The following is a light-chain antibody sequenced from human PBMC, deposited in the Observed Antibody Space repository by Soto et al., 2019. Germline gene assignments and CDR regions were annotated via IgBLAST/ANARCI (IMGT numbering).Light chain of an antibody. V-gene: IGLV1-44*01. CDR1: SSNIGSYD. Sequence: QSVLTQPPSASGTPGKRVTISCSGRSSNIGSYDVNWYQQFPGTAPKLLIYNTDERPSGVPVRFSGSKSGTSASLAISGLQSEDEADYYCEAWDDSLNGLYVFGDGTKLTVL. J-gene: IGLJ1*01. CDR2: NTD. CDR3: EAWDDSLNGLYV.